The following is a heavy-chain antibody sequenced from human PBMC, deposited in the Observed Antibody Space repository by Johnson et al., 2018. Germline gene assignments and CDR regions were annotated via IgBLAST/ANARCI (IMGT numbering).Heavy chain of an antibody. D-gene: IGHD2-8*02. J-gene: IGHJ6*02. V-gene: IGHV3-9*01. CDR3: AKEPGPDSYYYGMDD. CDR1: GFTFADYA. Sequence: VQLVQSGGGLVQPGRSLRLSCAASGFTFADYAMHWVRQAPGKGLEWVSGISWNSGSIGYAESVKGRFPLSRDNAKNSLYLQMNSLRAEDTALYYCAKEPGPDSYYYGMDDWCQGPTVTVSS. CDR2: ISWNSGSI.